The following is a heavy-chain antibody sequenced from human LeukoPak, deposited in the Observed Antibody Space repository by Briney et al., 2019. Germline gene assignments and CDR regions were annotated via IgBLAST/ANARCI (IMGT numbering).Heavy chain of an antibody. D-gene: IGHD5-24*01. CDR3: ASSRRDGYNLDY. Sequence: SETLSLTCTVSGGSISNYDWSWIRQPPGKGLEWIGYIYYSGSTNYNPSLKSRVTISVDTSKNQFSLKLSSVTAADTAVYYCASSRRDGYNLDYWGQGTLVTVSS. CDR1: GGSISNYD. J-gene: IGHJ4*02. CDR2: IYYSGST. V-gene: IGHV4-59*08.